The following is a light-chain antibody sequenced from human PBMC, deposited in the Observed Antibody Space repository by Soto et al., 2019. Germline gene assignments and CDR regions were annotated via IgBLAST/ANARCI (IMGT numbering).Light chain of an antibody. V-gene: IGKV1-27*01. CDR1: QDIRNF. J-gene: IGKJ3*01. CDR2: AAS. CDR3: QDYSSVPV. Sequence: DIQMTQSPTSLSASVGDRVTITCRASQDIRNFVAWYQQKPGKAPKLLIYAASTLQSGVPSRFSGSGSGTDFTLTINSLQPEGVATYSCQDYSSVPVFGPGTKVEIK.